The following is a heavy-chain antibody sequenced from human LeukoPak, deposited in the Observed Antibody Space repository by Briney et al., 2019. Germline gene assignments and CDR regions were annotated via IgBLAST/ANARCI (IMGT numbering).Heavy chain of an antibody. D-gene: IGHD6-13*01. Sequence: GESLRLSCAASGFTFSSYAMHWVRQAPGKGLEWVAVISYDGSNKYYADSVKGRFTISRDNSKNTLYLQMNSLRAEVTAVYYCAGDSSSWYYFDYWGQGTLVTVSS. J-gene: IGHJ4*02. CDR3: AGDSSSWYYFDY. CDR1: GFTFSSYA. CDR2: ISYDGSNK. V-gene: IGHV3-30-3*01.